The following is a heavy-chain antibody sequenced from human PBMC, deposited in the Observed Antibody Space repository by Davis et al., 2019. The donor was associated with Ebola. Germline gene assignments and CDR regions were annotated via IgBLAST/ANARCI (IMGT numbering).Heavy chain of an antibody. CDR1: AGSISSYY. V-gene: IGHV4-59*01. Sequence: PSETLSLTCTVSAGSISSYYSSWIRQPPGKGLEWIGYIYYSGSTNSNPSLKSRVTISVDTSKNQFSLKLSAVTAADTAVYYCAREVMDYDFWNGNYYYYGMDVWGQGTTVTVSS. J-gene: IGHJ6*01. CDR3: AREVMDYDFWNGNYYYYGMDV. CDR2: IYYSGST. D-gene: IGHD3-3*01.